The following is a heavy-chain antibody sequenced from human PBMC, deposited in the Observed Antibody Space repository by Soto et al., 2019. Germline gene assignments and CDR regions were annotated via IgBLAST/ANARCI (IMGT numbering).Heavy chain of an antibody. CDR3: ARGAAAARQNLDY. D-gene: IGHD6-13*01. J-gene: IGHJ4*02. Sequence: QVQLQQWGAGLLKPSETLSLTCAVYGGSFSGYYWSWIRQPPGKGLEWIGEINHSGSTNYNPSLNSRVTISVDTSKNQFSLKLSSVTAADTAVYYCARGAAAARQNLDYWGQGTLVTVSS. CDR2: INHSGST. V-gene: IGHV4-34*01. CDR1: GGSFSGYY.